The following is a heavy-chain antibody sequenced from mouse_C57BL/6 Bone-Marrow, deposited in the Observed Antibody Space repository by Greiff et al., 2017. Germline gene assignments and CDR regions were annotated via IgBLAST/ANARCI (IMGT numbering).Heavy chain of an antibody. V-gene: IGHV1-80*01. CDR3: ASYYYGSSRFDY. D-gene: IGHD1-1*01. Sequence: VQLQQSGAELVKPGASVKISCKASGYAFSSYWMNWVKQRPGKGLEWIGQIYPGDGDTNYNGKFKGKATLTADKSSSTAYMQLSSLTSEDSAVYFCASYYYGSSRFDYWGQGTTLTVSS. CDR2: IYPGDGDT. J-gene: IGHJ2*01. CDR1: GYAFSSYW.